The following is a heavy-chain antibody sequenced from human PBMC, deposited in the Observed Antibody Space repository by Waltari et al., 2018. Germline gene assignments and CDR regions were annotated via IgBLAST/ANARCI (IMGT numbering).Heavy chain of an antibody. CDR2: IYYSGST. V-gene: IGHV4-39*01. Sequence: QLQLQESGPGLVKPSETLSLTCTVSGGSISSSSYYWGWIRQPPGKGLEWIVSIYYSGSTYYNPSLKSRVTISVDTSKNQFSLKLSSVTAADTAVYYCARGSSGYKDAFDIWGQGTMVTVSS. D-gene: IGHD3-22*01. J-gene: IGHJ3*02. CDR1: GGSISSSSYY. CDR3: ARGSSGYKDAFDI.